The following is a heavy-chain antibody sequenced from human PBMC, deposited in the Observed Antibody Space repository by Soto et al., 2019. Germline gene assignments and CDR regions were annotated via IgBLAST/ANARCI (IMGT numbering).Heavy chain of an antibody. D-gene: IGHD2-8*01. CDR3: AREWGKYFGVHDS. J-gene: IGHJ4*02. V-gene: IGHV1-18*01. CDR1: GYTFNTFG. Sequence: QLVQSGAEVKRPGASVKVSCKASGYTFNTFGISWVRQAPGQGPEWMGCISGDNGKRDYSRKLQGRITLTTDPSTETSKRELWSLPSDDTAVYYCAREWGKYFGVHDSWGQGTLVTVSS. CDR2: ISGDNGKR.